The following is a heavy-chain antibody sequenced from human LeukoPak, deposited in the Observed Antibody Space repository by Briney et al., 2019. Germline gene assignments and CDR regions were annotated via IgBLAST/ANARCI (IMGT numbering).Heavy chain of an antibody. CDR3: AKDSAAMVRWFDC. J-gene: IGHJ4*02. CDR1: GFTFSSYE. Sequence: GGYLRLSCAASGFTFSSYEMNWVRQAPGKGLEWVSYISSSGSTIYYADSVKGRFTISRDNSKNTLYLQMNSLRAEDTAVYYCAKDSAAMVRWFDCWGQGTLVTVSS. V-gene: IGHV3-48*03. CDR2: ISSSGSTI. D-gene: IGHD2-2*01.